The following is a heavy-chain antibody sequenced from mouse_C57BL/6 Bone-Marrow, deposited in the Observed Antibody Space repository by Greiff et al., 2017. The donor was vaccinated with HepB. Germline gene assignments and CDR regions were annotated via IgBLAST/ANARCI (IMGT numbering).Heavy chain of an antibody. CDR1: GFSLTSYG. CDR3: SKIYYGNYGWFAY. J-gene: IGHJ3*01. D-gene: IGHD2-1*01. V-gene: IGHV2-9*01. Sequence: VQLQQSGPGLVAPSQSLSITCTVSGFSLTSYGVDWVRQPPGKGLEWLGVIWGGGSTNYNSALMSKLSISKDNSKSQVFLKMNSLQTDDTAMYYCSKIYYGNYGWFAYWGQGTLVTVSA. CDR2: IWGGGST.